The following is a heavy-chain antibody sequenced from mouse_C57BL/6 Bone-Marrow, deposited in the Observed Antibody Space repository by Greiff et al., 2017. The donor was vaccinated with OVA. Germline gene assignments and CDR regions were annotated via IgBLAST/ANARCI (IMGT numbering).Heavy chain of an antibody. V-gene: IGHV1-64*01. Sequence: QVQLQQPGAELVKPGASVKLSCKASGYTFTSYWMHWVKQRPGQGLEWIGMIHPNSGSTNYNEKFKSKATLTVDKSSSTAYMQLSSLTSEDSAVYYCASILRYYYAMDYWGQGTAVTVSS. D-gene: IGHD1-1*01. J-gene: IGHJ4*01. CDR3: ASILRYYYAMDY. CDR1: GYTFTSYW. CDR2: IHPNSGST.